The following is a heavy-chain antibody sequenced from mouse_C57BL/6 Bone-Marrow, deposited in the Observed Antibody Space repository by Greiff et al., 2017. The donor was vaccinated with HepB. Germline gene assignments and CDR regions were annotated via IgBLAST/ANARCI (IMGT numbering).Heavy chain of an antibody. D-gene: IGHD2-2*01. CDR1: GYTFTSYW. V-gene: IGHV1-55*01. CDR2: IYPGSGST. J-gene: IGHJ3*01. Sequence: VKLQQPGAELVKPGASVKMSCKASGYTFTSYWITWVKQRPGQGLEWIGDIYPGSGSTNYNEKFKSKATLTVDTSSSTAYMQLSSLTSEDSAVYYCARGVYYGYDDGSWFAYWGQGTLVTVSA. CDR3: ARGVYYGYDDGSWFAY.